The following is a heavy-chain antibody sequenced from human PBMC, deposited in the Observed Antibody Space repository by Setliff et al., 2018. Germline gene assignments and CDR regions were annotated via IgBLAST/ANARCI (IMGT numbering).Heavy chain of an antibody. Sequence: GASVKVSCKASGDSIPKNAISWVRQAPGQGLEWMGWLQTYSGHTNYAQKFRGRATMTTDTSTRTAYLELRALTSDDTAVYYCATDVNQWDPTYMDVWGEGTTVTSP. J-gene: IGHJ6*03. CDR2: LQTYSGHT. V-gene: IGHV1-18*01. D-gene: IGHD1-26*01. CDR1: GDSIPKNA. CDR3: ATDVNQWDPTYMDV.